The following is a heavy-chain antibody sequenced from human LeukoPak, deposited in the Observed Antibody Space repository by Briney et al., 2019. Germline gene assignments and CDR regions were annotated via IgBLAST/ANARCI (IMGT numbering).Heavy chain of an antibody. Sequence: SETLSLTCTASGGSISSYYWSWIRQPPGKGLGWIGYVSYSGSTNYNPSLKSRVTISVDTSKNRFSLKLSSVTAADTAVCYCARLMNSSGWYRLDYWGQGTLVTVSS. CDR3: ARLMNSSGWYRLDY. CDR2: VSYSGST. CDR1: GGSISSYY. J-gene: IGHJ4*02. D-gene: IGHD6-19*01. V-gene: IGHV4-59*08.